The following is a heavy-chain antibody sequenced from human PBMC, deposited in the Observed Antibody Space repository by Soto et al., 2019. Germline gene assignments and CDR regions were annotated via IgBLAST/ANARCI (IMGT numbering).Heavy chain of an antibody. Sequence: DVQLVESGGGLVQPGGSLRLSCAASGFTFSRYGMSWVRQSPGKGLEWVSSISRSSRYIYYADSVKGRFTISRDNDKNALYLQMNDLRAEDTAVYYCARKGYSAEPDAFDMWGQGTTVTVSS. CDR2: ISRSSRYI. CDR1: GFTFSRYG. CDR3: ARKGYSAEPDAFDM. D-gene: IGHD5-18*01. V-gene: IGHV3-21*01. J-gene: IGHJ3*02.